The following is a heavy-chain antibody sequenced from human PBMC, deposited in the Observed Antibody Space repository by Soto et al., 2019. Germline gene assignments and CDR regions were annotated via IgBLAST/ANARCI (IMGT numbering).Heavy chain of an antibody. Sequence: SETLSLTCAVYGGSFSGYYWSWIRQPPGKGLEWIGEINHSGSTNYNPSLKSRVTISVDTSKNQLSLKLSSVTAADTAVYYCARTDNDFWSGFIWGQGTMVTVSS. CDR3: ARTDNDFWSGFI. J-gene: IGHJ3*02. D-gene: IGHD3-3*01. CDR2: INHSGST. CDR1: GGSFSGYY. V-gene: IGHV4-34*01.